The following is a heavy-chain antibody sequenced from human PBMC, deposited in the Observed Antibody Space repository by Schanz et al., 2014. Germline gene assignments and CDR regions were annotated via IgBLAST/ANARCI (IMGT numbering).Heavy chain of an antibody. J-gene: IGHJ4*02. V-gene: IGHV3-11*06. CDR2: ISHNTFYT. D-gene: IGHD3-10*01. CDR3: AREGERKGMLPYYFDY. CDR1: GFRVITNY. Sequence: EQMVESGGGLVKPGGSLRLSCAASGFRVITNYMTWVRQAPGMGLEWVSYISHNTFYTDYADSVKGRFTISRDNAKNSLYLQMNSLRDEDTAVYYCAREGERKGMLPYYFDYGGQGALVTVSS.